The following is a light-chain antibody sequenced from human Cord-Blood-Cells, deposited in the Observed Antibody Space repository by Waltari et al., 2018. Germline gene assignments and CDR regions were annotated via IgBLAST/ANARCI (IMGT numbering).Light chain of an antibody. J-gene: IGLJ1*01. CDR3: SSYTSSSTLYV. CDR2: DAS. V-gene: IGLV2-14*01. Sequence: QSALTQPASVSGSPGQSTTISCTGTSINVGGYNYVPWYQQHPGKAPNPMIYDASNRPSGVSNRFSGSKSGNTASLTISGLQAEDEADYYCSSYTSSSTLYVFGTGTKVTVL. CDR1: SINVGGYNY.